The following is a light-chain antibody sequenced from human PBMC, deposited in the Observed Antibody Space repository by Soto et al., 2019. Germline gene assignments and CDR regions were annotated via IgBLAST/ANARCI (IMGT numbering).Light chain of an antibody. J-gene: IGKJ2*01. V-gene: IGKV1-5*01. CDR2: DAT. Sequence: DSQMTQSPYTLSASIADRVTVSCRACQSVGRRLSWYQHKPGQAPNLLVLDATNLQGGGPSRFIGSGSGREFPLAISSLQPAAFATYYGQQYDSYSRDPFGQGTKWVIK. CDR1: QSVGRR. CDR3: QQYDSYSRDP.